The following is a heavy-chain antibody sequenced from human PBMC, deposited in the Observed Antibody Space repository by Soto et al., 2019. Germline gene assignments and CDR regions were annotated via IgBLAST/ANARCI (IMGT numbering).Heavy chain of an antibody. CDR2: FYSSGSI. Sequence: GNASETLSLTCFVSGYSITAGGYYWSWIRHHPGKGLEWIGSFYSSGSIIYNPSLRSRVSISGDTSSNQFSMSLTSVTAADTARYYCARMYSSGSGWFHPWGQGTLVTVSS. CDR1: GYSITAGGYY. CDR3: ARMYSSGSGWFHP. V-gene: IGHV4-31*03. D-gene: IGHD6-19*01. J-gene: IGHJ5*02.